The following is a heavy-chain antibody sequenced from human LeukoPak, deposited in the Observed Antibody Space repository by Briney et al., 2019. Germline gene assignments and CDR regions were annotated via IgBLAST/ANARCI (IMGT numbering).Heavy chain of an antibody. J-gene: IGHJ4*02. D-gene: IGHD4-23*01. CDR3: ARDLGLYDYGGNIDY. CDR2: ISGSSRTT. Sequence: GGSLRLSCAASGFNFSSNSMHWIRQAPGKSLKWVSYISGSSRTTYYADSVKGRFTISRDNAKNSLYLQMNSLRAEDTAVYYCARDLGLYDYGGNIDYWGQGTLVTVSS. CDR1: GFNFSSNS. V-gene: IGHV3-48*04.